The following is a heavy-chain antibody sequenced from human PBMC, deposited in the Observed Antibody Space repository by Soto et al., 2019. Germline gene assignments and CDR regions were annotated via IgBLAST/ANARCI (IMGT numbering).Heavy chain of an antibody. CDR1: EFTFSSHS. CDR3: ERGARLGYNSYGMDV. J-gene: IGHJ6*02. V-gene: IGHV3-48*02. Sequence: GGSLRLSCVGSEFTFSSHSMNWVRQAPGKGLEWLSYISGGGDTIYNAASVEGRFTISRDNGKNALYLQMNSLRDEDTAVYYCERGARLGYNSYGMDVWGQGTTVTVSS. D-gene: IGHD3-16*01. CDR2: ISGGGDTI.